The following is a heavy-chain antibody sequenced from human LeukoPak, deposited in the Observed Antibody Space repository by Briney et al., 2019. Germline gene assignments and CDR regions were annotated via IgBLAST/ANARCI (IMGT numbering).Heavy chain of an antibody. CDR3: ARGRYCSGNACSFFDY. CDR1: GFTFSRNW. V-gene: IGHV3-7*01. J-gene: IGHJ4*02. Sequence: GGSLRLSCAASGFTFSRNWTSWVRQAPGKGLEWVANIKEDGGEKFYVDSVKGRFTISRDNAKNSLYLQMNSLGAEDTAVYYCARGRYCSGNACSFFDYWGQGTLVTVSS. CDR2: IKEDGGEK. D-gene: IGHD2-15*01.